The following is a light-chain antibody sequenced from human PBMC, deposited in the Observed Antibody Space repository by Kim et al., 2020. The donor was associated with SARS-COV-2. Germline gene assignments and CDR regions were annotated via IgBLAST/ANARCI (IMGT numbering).Light chain of an antibody. CDR3: LQHNTYPIT. Sequence: ASVGDRVTITCRASQDIRNDLGWYQQTPGRAPKRLIYGASRLQSGVPSRFSGSGSGTEFTLTISSLQPEDLATYFCLQHNTYPITFGQGTRLEIK. J-gene: IGKJ5*01. V-gene: IGKV1-17*01. CDR2: GAS. CDR1: QDIRND.